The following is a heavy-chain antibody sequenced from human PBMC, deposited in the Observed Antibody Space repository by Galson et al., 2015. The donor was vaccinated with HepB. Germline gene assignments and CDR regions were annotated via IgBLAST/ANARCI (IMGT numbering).Heavy chain of an antibody. D-gene: IGHD6-19*01. V-gene: IGHV2-70*04. CDR2: IDWDDDK. Sequence: PALVKPTQTLTLTCTFSGFSLSTRGMRVSWIRQPPGKALEWLARIDWDDDKFYSTSLKTRLTISKDTSKNKVVLTMTNMDPVDTATYYCARTAGYSSGWGYWFDPWGQGTLVTVSS. CDR1: GFSLSTRGMR. J-gene: IGHJ5*02. CDR3: ARTAGYSSGWGYWFDP.